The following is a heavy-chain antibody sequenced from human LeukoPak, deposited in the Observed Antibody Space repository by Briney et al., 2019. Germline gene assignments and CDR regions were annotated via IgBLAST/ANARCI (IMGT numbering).Heavy chain of an antibody. V-gene: IGHV1-2*02. Sequence: ASVKVSCKASGYTFTGYYMHWVRQAPGQGLEWMGWINPNSGGTHYAQEFQGRVTMTRDTSISTAYMELSRLTSDDTAVYYCARAYSSGWWYFDYWGQGTLVTVSS. CDR1: GYTFTGYY. CDR2: INPNSGGT. CDR3: ARAYSSGWWYFDY. J-gene: IGHJ4*02. D-gene: IGHD6-19*01.